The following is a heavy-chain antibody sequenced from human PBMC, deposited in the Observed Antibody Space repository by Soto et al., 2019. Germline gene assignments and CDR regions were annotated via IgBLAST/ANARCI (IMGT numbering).Heavy chain of an antibody. Sequence: EKQLVESGGALAQPGGSLRLSCVGSGFTFSIYALTWVRQAPGKGLEWVSLITNNGNTTFFGDSVTGRFSISRDNSKNTLYLHLESLRAAYTAVYYCALSAGYGGAFAVWGQGTMVAVSS. V-gene: IGHV3-23*04. CDR3: ALSAGYGGAFAV. CDR2: ITNNGNTT. CDR1: GFTFSIYA. D-gene: IGHD5-12*01. J-gene: IGHJ3*01.